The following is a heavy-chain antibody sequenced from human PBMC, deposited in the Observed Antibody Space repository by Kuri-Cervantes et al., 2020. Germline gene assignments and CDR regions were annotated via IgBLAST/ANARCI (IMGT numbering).Heavy chain of an antibody. D-gene: IGHD3-10*01. CDR1: GFTFSSYW. CDR2: IKQDGSEK. CDR3: ARRRTAGELFVDV. Sequence: GGSRRLSCAASGFTFSSYWMSWVRQAPGKGLEWVATIKQDGSEKYYVDSVKGRFTIFRDNAKNSLYLQVNSLTAEDTAVYYCARRRTAGELFVDVWGQGTTVTVSS. V-gene: IGHV3-7*01. J-gene: IGHJ6*02.